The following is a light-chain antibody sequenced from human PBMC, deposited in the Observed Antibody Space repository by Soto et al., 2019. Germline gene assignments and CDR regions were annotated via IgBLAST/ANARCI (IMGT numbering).Light chain of an antibody. Sequence: GLTLSLATLAVSLGERATISCKSSQSVLASSNINNNVAWYQQKPGQPPRLLIYSASTRVSGVPDRFSGSGSGTEFTLSISSLQAEDVAVYYCQQYYISPLTFGGGTKVDI. CDR1: QSVLASSNINNN. V-gene: IGKV4-1*01. CDR2: SAS. J-gene: IGKJ4*01. CDR3: QQYYISPLT.